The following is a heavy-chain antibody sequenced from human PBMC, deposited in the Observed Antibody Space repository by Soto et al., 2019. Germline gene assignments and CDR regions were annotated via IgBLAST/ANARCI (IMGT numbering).Heavy chain of an antibody. J-gene: IGHJ6*02. CDR2: IYSGGST. V-gene: IGHV3-66*01. CDR1: GFTVSSNY. Sequence: EVQLVESGGGLVQPGGSLRLSCAASGFTVSSNYMSWVRQAPGKGLEWVSVIYSGGSTYYADSVKGRFTISRDNSNNPRYLQMNSLRAEDTAVYYCARDRIPTGMDVWGQGTTVTVSS. CDR3: ARDRIPTGMDV.